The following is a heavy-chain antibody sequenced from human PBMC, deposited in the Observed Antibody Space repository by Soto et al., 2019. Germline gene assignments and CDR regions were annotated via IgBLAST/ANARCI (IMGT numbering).Heavy chain of an antibody. CDR2: IYYSGST. CDR1: GGSISSYY. V-gene: IGHV4-59*01. Sequence: SETLSLTCTVSGGSISSYYWSWIRQPPGKGLEWIGYIYYSGSTNYNPSLKSRVTISVDTSKNQFSLKLSSVTAADTAVYYCAGVSPSCSGGSCYSEGPKGWFDPWGQGTLVTVS. D-gene: IGHD2-15*01. J-gene: IGHJ5*02. CDR3: AGVSPSCSGGSCYSEGPKGWFDP.